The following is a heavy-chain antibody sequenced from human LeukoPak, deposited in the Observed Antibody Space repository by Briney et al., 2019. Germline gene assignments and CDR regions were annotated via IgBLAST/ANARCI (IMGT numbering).Heavy chain of an antibody. CDR3: ARYCSSTSCAPAYYYYGMDV. Sequence: GRSVRLSCAASGFTFDDYAMHWVRQAPGKGLEWVSGISWNSGSIGYADSVKGRFTISRDNAKNSLYLQMNSLRAEDTALYYCARYCSSTSCAPAYYYYGMDVWGQGTTVTVSS. CDR1: GFTFDDYA. D-gene: IGHD2-2*01. J-gene: IGHJ6*02. V-gene: IGHV3-9*01. CDR2: ISWNSGSI.